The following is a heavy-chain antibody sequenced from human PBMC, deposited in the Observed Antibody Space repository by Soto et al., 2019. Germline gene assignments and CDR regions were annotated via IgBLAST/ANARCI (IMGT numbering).Heavy chain of an antibody. Sequence: PGGSLRLAWSAAGCTLGSYAMGWVRQARWKGLEWGGGISGTGSTTYYAGSVKGRVTISRANSKSTLFLVMNSLLAADTAVYSCASVGYINPQPYYHYYGMAVWGTGTTVPVSS. CDR3: ASVGYINPQPYYHYYGMAV. V-gene: IGHV3-23*01. D-gene: IGHD2-2*02. CDR2: ISGTGSTT. J-gene: IGHJ6*04. CDR1: GCTLGSYA.